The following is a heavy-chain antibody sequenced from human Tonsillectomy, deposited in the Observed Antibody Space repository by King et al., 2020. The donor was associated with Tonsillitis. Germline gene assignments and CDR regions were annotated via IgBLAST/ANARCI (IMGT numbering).Heavy chain of an antibody. CDR2: IYYSGST. D-gene: IGHD1-26*01. Sequence: VQLQESGPGLVKPSETLSLTGPVSGGSISSYYWSWIRHLPVKGLEWIGFIYYSGSTKYNPSLKRRVTISVYTSKNQFSLKLTSVTAADTAVYYCARDGDVGVVGYFYMDVWGKGTTVTVSS. CDR1: GGSISSYY. CDR3: ARDGDVGVVGYFYMDV. V-gene: IGHV4-59*01. J-gene: IGHJ6*03.